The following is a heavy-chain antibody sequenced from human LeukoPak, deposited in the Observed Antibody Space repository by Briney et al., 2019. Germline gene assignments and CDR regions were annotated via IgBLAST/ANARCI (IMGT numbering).Heavy chain of an antibody. CDR2: IWYDGSNK. CDR1: GFTFSSYG. Sequence: GRSLRLSCAASGFTFSSYGMHWVRQAPGKGLEWVAVIWYDGSNKYYADSVKGRFTISRDNSKDTLYLQMNSLRAEDTAVYYCAKSGEGIQLWLLLDYWGQGTLVTVSS. J-gene: IGHJ4*02. V-gene: IGHV3-33*06. D-gene: IGHD5-18*01. CDR3: AKSGEGIQLWLLLDY.